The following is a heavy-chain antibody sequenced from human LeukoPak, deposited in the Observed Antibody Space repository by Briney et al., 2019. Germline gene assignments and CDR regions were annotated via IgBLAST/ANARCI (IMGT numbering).Heavy chain of an antibody. CDR1: GGSISSSSYY. CDR3: ARERPDRQATSSFDY. V-gene: IGHV4-39*07. D-gene: IGHD6-25*01. J-gene: IGHJ4*02. Sequence: SETLSLTCTVSGGSISSSSYYWGWIRQPPGKGLEWIGSIYYSGSTYYNPSLKSRVTISVDTSKNQFSLKLSSVTAADTAVYYCARERPDRQATSSFDYWGQGTLVTVSS. CDR2: IYYSGST.